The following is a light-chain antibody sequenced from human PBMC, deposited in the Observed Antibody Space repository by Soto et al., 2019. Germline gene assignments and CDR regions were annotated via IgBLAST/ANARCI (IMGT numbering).Light chain of an antibody. J-gene: IGLJ2*01. CDR1: SSNIGSNA. V-gene: IGLV1-44*01. CDR3: AAWDDSLNGPV. Sequence: QSVLTQPPSASGTPGQRVTISCSGSSSNIGSNAVNWYQQLPGTAPKLLIYSKDKRPSGVPDRFSGSKSGTSASLAISGLQSYDEADYYCAAWDDSLNGPVFGGGTKLTVL. CDR2: SKD.